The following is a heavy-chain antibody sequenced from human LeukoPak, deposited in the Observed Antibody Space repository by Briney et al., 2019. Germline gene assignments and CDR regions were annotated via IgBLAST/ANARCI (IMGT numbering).Heavy chain of an antibody. CDR3: ARDWRYSSSWSDP. J-gene: IGHJ5*02. CDR1: GFTFGDYA. D-gene: IGHD6-13*01. Sequence: GGSLRLSCAASGFTFGDYAMHWVRQAPGKGLEWVSSISSSSSYIYYADSVKGRFTISRDNAKNSLYLQMNSLRAEDTAVYYCARDWRYSSSWSDPWGQGTLVTVSS. CDR2: ISSSSSYI. V-gene: IGHV3-21*01.